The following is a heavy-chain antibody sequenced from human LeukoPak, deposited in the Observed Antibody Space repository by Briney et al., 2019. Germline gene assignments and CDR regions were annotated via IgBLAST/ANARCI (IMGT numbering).Heavy chain of an antibody. D-gene: IGHD3-22*01. CDR3: ARQYYYESSGFWY. V-gene: IGHV4-59*01. CDR2: IYHTGST. Sequence: SETLSLNCTVSGGSISSYYWSWIRQPPGKGLEWIGYIYHTGSTKYNPSLKSRVTISVDTSKNQFSLKLSSVTAADTAVYYCARQYYYESSGFWYWGQGTLVTVSS. CDR1: GGSISSYY. J-gene: IGHJ4*02.